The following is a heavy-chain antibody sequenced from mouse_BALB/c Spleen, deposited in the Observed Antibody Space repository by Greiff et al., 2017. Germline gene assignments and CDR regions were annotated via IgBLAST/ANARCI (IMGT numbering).Heavy chain of an antibody. Sequence: DVQLVESGGGLVKPGGSLKLSCAASGFTFSSYTMYWVHQTPEKRLEWVATISSGGGYTKYPDSVKGRFTITRDNAKNTLYLQMSSLKSEDTAMYDCTRDSYYYCLDYFDYWGQGTTLTVSS. V-gene: IGHV5-6-4*01. J-gene: IGHJ2*01. CDR3: TRDSYYYCLDYFDY. CDR2: ISSGGGYT. CDR1: GFTFSSYT. D-gene: IGHD1-1*01.